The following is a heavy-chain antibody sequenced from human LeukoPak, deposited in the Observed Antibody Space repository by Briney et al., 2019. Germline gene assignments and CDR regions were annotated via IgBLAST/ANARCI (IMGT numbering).Heavy chain of an antibody. CDR1: GGSFRRSA. CDR2: IIPMFGTP. Sequence: SVKVSCKASGGSFRRSAISWVRQTPGQGLEWMGGIIPMFGTPDYAQKFRGRVSMTTEESTSTAYMELSSLTSEDTAIYYCTKTSQSPVTPGAFDIWGQGTMVTVSS. V-gene: IGHV1-69*05. D-gene: IGHD4-11*01. J-gene: IGHJ3*02. CDR3: TKTSQSPVTPGAFDI.